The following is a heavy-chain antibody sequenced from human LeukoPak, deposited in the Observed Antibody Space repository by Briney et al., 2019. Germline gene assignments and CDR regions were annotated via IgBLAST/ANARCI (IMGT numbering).Heavy chain of an antibody. D-gene: IGHD3-22*01. Sequence: SETLSLTCNVSGDSISRYYWSWSRQSPGNGLEWIGYIFYSGSTYYIPPLRSRVTMSIDASKSQFSLKLISVNAADTAVYYCARAYSSGYYYNGPAFDIWGQGTMVTVSS. CDR1: GDSISRYY. CDR3: ARAYSSGYYYNGPAFDI. J-gene: IGHJ3*02. V-gene: IGHV4-59*08. CDR2: IFYSGST.